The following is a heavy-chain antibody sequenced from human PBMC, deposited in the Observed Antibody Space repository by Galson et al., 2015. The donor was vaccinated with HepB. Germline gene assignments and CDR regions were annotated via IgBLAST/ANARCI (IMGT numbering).Heavy chain of an antibody. D-gene: IGHD1-26*01. Sequence: SLRLSCAASGFTFSSYSMNWVRQAPGKGLEWVSYISSSSSTIYYADSVKGRFTISRDNAKNSLYLQMNSLRDKDTAVYYCARSVGGATQGFDYWGQGTLVTVSS. CDR3: ARSVGGATQGFDY. CDR1: GFTFSSYS. V-gene: IGHV3-48*02. J-gene: IGHJ4*02. CDR2: ISSSSSTI.